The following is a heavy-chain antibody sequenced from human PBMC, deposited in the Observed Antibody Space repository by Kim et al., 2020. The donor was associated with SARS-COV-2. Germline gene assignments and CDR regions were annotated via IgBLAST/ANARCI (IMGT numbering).Heavy chain of an antibody. J-gene: IGHJ3*02. Sequence: GGSLRLSCAASGFTVSSNYMSWVRQAPGKGLEWVSVIYSGGSTYYADSVKGRFTISRHNSKNTLYLQMNSLRAEDTAVYYCARVRIAAAGDAFDIWGQGTMVTVSS. CDR1: GFTVSSNY. D-gene: IGHD6-13*01. CDR2: IYSGGST. V-gene: IGHV3-53*04. CDR3: ARVRIAAAGDAFDI.